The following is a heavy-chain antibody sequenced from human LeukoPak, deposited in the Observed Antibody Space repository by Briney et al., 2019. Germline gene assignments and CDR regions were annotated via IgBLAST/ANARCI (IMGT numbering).Heavy chain of an antibody. J-gene: IGHJ4*02. V-gene: IGHV1-18*01. CDR1: GYTFTSYD. Sequence: ASVKVSCKASGYTFTSYDINWVRQAPGQGLEWMGWISAYNGNTNYAQKLQGRVTMTTDTSTSTAYMELRSLRSDDTAVYYCAKVLLSGSYYGGFDYWGQGTLVTVSS. CDR3: AKVLLSGSYYGGFDY. D-gene: IGHD1-26*01. CDR2: ISAYNGNT.